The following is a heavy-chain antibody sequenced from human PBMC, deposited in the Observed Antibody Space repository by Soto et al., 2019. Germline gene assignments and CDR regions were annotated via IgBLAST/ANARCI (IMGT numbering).Heavy chain of an antibody. V-gene: IGHV4-30-4*01. CDR2: IYYSGST. CDR1: GGSISSGDYY. D-gene: IGHD3-9*01. CDR3: ARDGATYYDILTGYYRANAFDI. J-gene: IGHJ3*02. Sequence: SETLSLTCTVSGGSISSGDYYWSWIRQPPGKGLEWIGYIYYSGSTSYNPSLKSRVTISVDTSKNQFSLKLSSVTAADTAVYYCARDGATYYDILTGYYRANAFDIWGQGTMVNVSS.